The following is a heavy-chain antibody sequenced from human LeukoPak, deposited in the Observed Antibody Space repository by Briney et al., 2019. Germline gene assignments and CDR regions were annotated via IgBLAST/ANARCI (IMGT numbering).Heavy chain of an antibody. CDR2: IYHNGST. J-gene: IGHJ6*03. CDR1: GGSISSSNW. Sequence: SGTLSLTCAVSGGSISSSNWWSWVRQPPGKGLEWIGEIYHNGSTNYNPSLKSRVTISVDKSKNQFSLKLSSVTAADTAVYYCARVPAAMYYYYMDVWGKGTTVTISS. V-gene: IGHV4-4*02. D-gene: IGHD2-2*01. CDR3: ARVPAAMYYYYMDV.